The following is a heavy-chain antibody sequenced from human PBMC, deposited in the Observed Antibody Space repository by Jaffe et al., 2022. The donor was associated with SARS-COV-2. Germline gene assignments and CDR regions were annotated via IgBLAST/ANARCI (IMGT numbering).Heavy chain of an antibody. CDR3: ARDRGTRLWFGELIVDY. V-gene: IGHV3-64*01. D-gene: IGHD3-10*01. CDR2: ISSNGGST. Sequence: EVQLVESGGGLVQPGGSLRLSCAASGFTFSSYAMHWVRQAPGKGLEYVSAISSNGGSTYYANSVKGRFTISRDNSKNTLYLQMGSLRAEDMAVYYCARDRGTRLWFGELIVDYWGQGTLVTVSS. J-gene: IGHJ4*02. CDR1: GFTFSSYA.